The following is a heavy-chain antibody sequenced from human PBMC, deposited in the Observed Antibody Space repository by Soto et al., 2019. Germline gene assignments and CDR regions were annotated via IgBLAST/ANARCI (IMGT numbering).Heavy chain of an antibody. V-gene: IGHV3-23*01. Sequence: EVQLLESGGGLVQPGGSLRLSCAASGFTFSSCAMNWVRQAPGKGLEWVSGISGSGASTYYADSVKGRFTISRDNSKNTLSLQMNSLRAEDTAVYYCAKLLPDSSSGYWGQGTLVTVSS. CDR3: AKLLPDSSSGY. CDR1: GFTFSSCA. J-gene: IGHJ4*02. CDR2: ISGSGAST.